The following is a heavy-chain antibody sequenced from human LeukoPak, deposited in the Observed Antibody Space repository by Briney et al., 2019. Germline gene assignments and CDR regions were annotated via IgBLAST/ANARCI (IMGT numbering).Heavy chain of an antibody. J-gene: IGHJ4*02. CDR2: IYTSGST. D-gene: IGHD3-3*01. CDR3: ARGYDFWSGYTLDY. Sequence: SETLSLTCTISGVSISSGSYYWSWIRQPAGKGLEWIGRIYTSGSTNYNTSLKSRVTKSVDTSKNQFSLKLSSVNAADTAVYYCARGYDFWSGYTLDYWGQGTLVTVSS. CDR1: GVSISSGSYY. V-gene: IGHV4-61*02.